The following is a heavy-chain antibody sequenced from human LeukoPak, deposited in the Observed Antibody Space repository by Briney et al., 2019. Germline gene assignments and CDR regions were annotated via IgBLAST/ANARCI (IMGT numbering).Heavy chain of an antibody. CDR3: ARAHDILTMYYFDY. J-gene: IGHJ4*02. D-gene: IGHD3-9*01. CDR2: IYYSGST. Sequence: SETLSLTCTVSGGSISSSSYYWGWIRQPPGKGLEWIGSIYYSGSTYYNPSPKSRVTISVDTSKNQFSLKLSSVTAADTAVYYCARAHDILTMYYFDYWGQGTLVTVSS. V-gene: IGHV4-39*07. CDR1: GGSISSSSYY.